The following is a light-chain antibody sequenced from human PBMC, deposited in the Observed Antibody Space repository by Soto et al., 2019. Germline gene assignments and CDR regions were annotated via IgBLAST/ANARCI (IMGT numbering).Light chain of an antibody. CDR3: QQYNSYPWT. CDR1: QSVDRNY. Sequence: EIVLTQSPGTLSLSPGARATLSCRASQSVDRNYLAWYQHKPGQAPRLLIYGASTRATGIPDRFSGSGSGTDFTLTISSLQPDDFATYYCQQYNSYPWTFGQGTKVDI. CDR2: GAS. V-gene: IGKV3-20*01. J-gene: IGKJ1*01.